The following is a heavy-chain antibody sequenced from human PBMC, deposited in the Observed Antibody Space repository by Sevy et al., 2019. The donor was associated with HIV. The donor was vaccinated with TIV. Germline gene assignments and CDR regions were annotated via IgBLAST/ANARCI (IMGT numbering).Heavy chain of an antibody. D-gene: IGHD3-22*01. CDR1: GFTFSSYA. CDR2: ISGSGGST. V-gene: IGHV3-23*01. CDR3: AKDQEDSRGYYYGVDAFDI. Sequence: GGSLRLSCAASGFTFSSYAMSWVRQAPGKGLEWVSAISGSGGSTYYADSVKGRFTISRDNSKNTLYLQMNSLRAEDTAVYYCAKDQEDSRGYYYGVDAFDIWGQGTMVTVSS. J-gene: IGHJ3*02.